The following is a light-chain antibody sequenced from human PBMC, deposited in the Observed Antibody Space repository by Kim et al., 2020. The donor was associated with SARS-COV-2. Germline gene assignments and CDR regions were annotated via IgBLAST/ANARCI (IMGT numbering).Light chain of an antibody. CDR2: GAS. CDR3: HNYNSVPLT. CDR1: QGINNF. Sequence: ASIGDSVTIPCRASQGINNFLAWYQQKPGTAPKLLIYGASTLQSGVPSRFSGSGSGTDFTLTVSSLQPEDVATYYCHNYNSVPLTFGGGTKVDIK. J-gene: IGKJ4*01. V-gene: IGKV1-27*01.